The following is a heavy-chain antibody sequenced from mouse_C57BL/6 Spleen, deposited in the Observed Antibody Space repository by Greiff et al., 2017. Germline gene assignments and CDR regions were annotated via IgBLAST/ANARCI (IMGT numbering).Heavy chain of an antibody. CDR1: GYTFTDYN. J-gene: IGHJ1*03. CDR3: ARLVTTGGYFDV. V-gene: IGHV1-18*01. CDR2: INPNNGGT. Sequence: VQLKQSGPELVKPGASVKIPCKASGYTFTDYNMDWVKQSHGKSLEWIGDINPNNGGTIYNQKFKGKATLTVDKSSSTAYMELRSLTSEDTAVYYCARLVTTGGYFDVWGTGTTVTVSS. D-gene: IGHD2-3*01.